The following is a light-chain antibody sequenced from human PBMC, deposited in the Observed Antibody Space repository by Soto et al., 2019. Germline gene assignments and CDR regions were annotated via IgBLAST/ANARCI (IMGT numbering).Light chain of an antibody. Sequence: DIQMTQSPSSLSASVGDRVTITCRASESINRPLTWYQQKPGKAPKLLISAASSLQNGVPSRFSGSGSGTDFTLTISNLQHEDFATYYCQQSDSTLSITVGQGTRLEIK. V-gene: IGKV1-39*01. CDR2: AAS. J-gene: IGKJ5*01. CDR3: QQSDSTLSIT. CDR1: ESINRP.